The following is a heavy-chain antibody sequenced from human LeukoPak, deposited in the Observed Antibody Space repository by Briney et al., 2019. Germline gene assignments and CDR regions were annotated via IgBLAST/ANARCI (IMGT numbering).Heavy chain of an antibody. D-gene: IGHD2-2*01. CDR1: GFTFSSYS. CDR2: ISTSSSYI. CDR3: ARMHIVVVPAAETWDYYYIDV. V-gene: IGHV3-21*06. Sequence: PGGSLRLSCAASGFTFSSYSMNWVRQAPGKGLEWVSFISTSSSYIYYADSVKGRFTISRDNAKNSLYVQMNSLRVEDTAMYYCARMHIVVVPAAETWDYYYIDVWGKGTTVTVSS. J-gene: IGHJ6*03.